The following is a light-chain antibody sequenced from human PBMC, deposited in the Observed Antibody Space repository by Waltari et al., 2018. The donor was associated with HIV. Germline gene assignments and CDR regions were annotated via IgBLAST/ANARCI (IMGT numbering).Light chain of an antibody. CDR1: SSDVGGYNY. Sequence: QSALTQPASVSGSPGQSITISCTGTSSDVGGYNYVSWYQQHPGKAPKLLMSEVSNRPSGISNRFSGSKSGNTASLTISGLQTEDEADYYCSSYTTSTTPVLFGGGTKLTVV. V-gene: IGLV2-14*01. CDR2: EVS. CDR3: SSYTTSTTPVL. J-gene: IGLJ2*01.